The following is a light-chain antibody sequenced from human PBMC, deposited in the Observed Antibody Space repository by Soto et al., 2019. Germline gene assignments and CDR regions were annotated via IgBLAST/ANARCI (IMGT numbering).Light chain of an antibody. CDR3: SSYAGSNNWV. J-gene: IGLJ2*01. V-gene: IGLV2-8*01. CDR2: EVD. CDR1: SSDVGASNY. Sequence: QSALTQPPSASGSPGQSVTISCTGTSSDVGASNYVSWYQQHPGKAPKLMIFEVDKRPSGVPNRFSGSKSGNTASLTVSGLQAEDEADYYCSSYAGSNNWVFGGGTKLTVL.